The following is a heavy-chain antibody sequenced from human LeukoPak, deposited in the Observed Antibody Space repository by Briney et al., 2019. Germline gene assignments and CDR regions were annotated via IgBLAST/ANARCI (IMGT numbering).Heavy chain of an antibody. Sequence: ASMKVSCKVSGYTLTELSMHWVRQAPGKGLEWMGGFDPEDGETIYAQKFQGRVTMTRDTSINTAYMELSRLRSDDTAVYFCARDPYSNYDTFDIWGQGTMVTVSS. CDR3: ARDPYSNYDTFDI. CDR2: FDPEDGET. CDR1: GYTLTELS. V-gene: IGHV1-24*01. D-gene: IGHD4-11*01. J-gene: IGHJ3*02.